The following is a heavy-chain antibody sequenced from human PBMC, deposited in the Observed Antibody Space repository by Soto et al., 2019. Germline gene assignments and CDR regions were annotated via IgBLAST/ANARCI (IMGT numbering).Heavy chain of an antibody. D-gene: IGHD1-26*01. Sequence: EVQLLESGGGLVQPGGSLRLSCAASGFSFSSYAMSWVRQAPGKGLEWVSVISISGGSTYYAVSVKGRFTISRDNSKNTLFLQMNSLRDEDTAVYYCAKGLKWELPLEYWGQGTLVTVSS. CDR2: ISISGGST. CDR3: AKGLKWELPLEY. CDR1: GFSFSSYA. J-gene: IGHJ4*02. V-gene: IGHV3-23*01.